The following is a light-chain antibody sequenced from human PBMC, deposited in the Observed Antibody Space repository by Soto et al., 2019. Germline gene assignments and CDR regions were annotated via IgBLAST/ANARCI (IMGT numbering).Light chain of an antibody. CDR3: NSYTAITTLGV. J-gene: IGLJ2*01. Sequence: QSALTQPASVSGSPGQSITISCTGTSSDIGGYDYVSWYQQYPGKAPKLVIYGVSNRPSGVSNRFSGSKSGNTASLTISGLQVEDEADYYCNSYTAITTLGVFGGGTKLTVL. V-gene: IGLV2-14*01. CDR2: GVS. CDR1: SSDIGGYDY.